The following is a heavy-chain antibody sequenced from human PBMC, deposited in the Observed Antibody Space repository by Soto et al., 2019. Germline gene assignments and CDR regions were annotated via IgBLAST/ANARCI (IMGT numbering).Heavy chain of an antibody. CDR1: GDSVSSGSYY. CDR3: ARTFCSTTSCQAHGMDV. Sequence: QVQLQESGPGLVKPSETLSLTCTVSGDSVSSGSYYWTWIRQPPGKGLEWIGYLYYTGTTNYNPALKSLVTMSLDTSSNQFSLRLSSVTTADTAVYFCARTFCSTTSCQAHGMDVWGQGTSVTVSS. J-gene: IGHJ6*02. CDR2: LYYTGTT. V-gene: IGHV4-61*01. D-gene: IGHD2-2*01.